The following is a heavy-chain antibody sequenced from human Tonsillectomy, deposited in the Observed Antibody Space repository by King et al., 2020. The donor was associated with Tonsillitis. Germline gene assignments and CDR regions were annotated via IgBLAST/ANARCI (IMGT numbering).Heavy chain of an antibody. D-gene: IGHD3-16*01. V-gene: IGHV5-51*01. CDR1: GYSFTSYW. CDR2: SYPGDSDT. J-gene: IGHJ4*02. Sequence: VQLVESGAEVKKPGESLKISCKGSGYSFTSYWIAWVRQMPGKGLEWVGSSYPGDSDTRYSPSFQGKVTISADKSISTAYLQWSSLKASDTAIYYCARQRTLGGSTGYWGQGTLVTVSS. CDR3: ARQRTLGGSTGY.